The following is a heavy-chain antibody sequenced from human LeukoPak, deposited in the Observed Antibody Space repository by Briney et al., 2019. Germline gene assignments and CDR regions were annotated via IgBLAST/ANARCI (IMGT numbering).Heavy chain of an antibody. V-gene: IGHV4-39*07. Sequence: PSETLSLTCTVSGGSISRSSYYWGWIRQPPGKGLEWIGSIYYSGSTYYNSSLKSRVTISVDTSKNQFSLKLSSVTAADTAVYYCARDRVPAAPDPLYYYYGMDVWGQGTTVTVSS. CDR1: GGSISRSSYY. CDR3: ARDRVPAAPDPLYYYYGMDV. D-gene: IGHD2-2*01. J-gene: IGHJ6*02. CDR2: IYYSGST.